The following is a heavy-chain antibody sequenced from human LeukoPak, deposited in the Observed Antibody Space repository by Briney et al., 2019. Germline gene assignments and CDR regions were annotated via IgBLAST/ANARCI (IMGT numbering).Heavy chain of an antibody. Sequence: GASVKVSCKASGGTFSSYAISWVRQAPGQGLEWMGGIIPIFGTANYAQKFQGRVTITADESTSTAYMELSSLRSEDTAVYYCATRNPHYGDYYIDYWGPGTLVTVSS. CDR3: ATRNPHYGDYYIDY. J-gene: IGHJ4*02. CDR1: GGTFSSYA. CDR2: IIPIFGTA. D-gene: IGHD4-17*01. V-gene: IGHV1-69*13.